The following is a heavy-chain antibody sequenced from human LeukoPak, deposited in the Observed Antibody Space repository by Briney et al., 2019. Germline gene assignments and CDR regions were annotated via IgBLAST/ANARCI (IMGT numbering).Heavy chain of an antibody. CDR1: GGSISSSSYY. J-gene: IGHJ5*02. V-gene: IGHV3-23*01. Sequence: PSETLSLTCTVSGGSISSSSYYWGWIRQPPGKGLEWVSGVSDGGGSTYYADSVQGRFTISRDNSKNTLYLQMNSLRAEDTAAYFCAQNQWEFLAWGQGTLVTVSS. D-gene: IGHD1-26*01. CDR2: VSDGGGST. CDR3: AQNQWEFLA.